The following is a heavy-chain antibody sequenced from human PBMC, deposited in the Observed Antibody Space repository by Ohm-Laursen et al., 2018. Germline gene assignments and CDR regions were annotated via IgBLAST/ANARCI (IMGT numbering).Heavy chain of an antibody. CDR1: GFTFSSYE. Sequence: SLRLSCAASGFTFSSYEMNWVRQAPGKGLEWASYISSSGSTIYYADSVKGRFTISRDNAKNSLYLQMNSLRAEDTAVYYCARDGTPYYYDSSGYFDGGDWGQGTLVTVSS. CDR3: ARDGTPYYYDSSGYFDGGD. V-gene: IGHV3-48*03. J-gene: IGHJ4*02. D-gene: IGHD3-22*01. CDR2: ISSSGSTI.